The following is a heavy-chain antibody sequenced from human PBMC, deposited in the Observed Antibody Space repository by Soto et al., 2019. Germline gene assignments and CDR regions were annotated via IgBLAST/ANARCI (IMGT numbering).Heavy chain of an antibody. V-gene: IGHV1-18*04. D-gene: IGHD3-22*01. CDR3: ARVAPYYYDSSGYLDY. J-gene: IGHJ4*02. CDR2: ISAYNGNT. Sequence: GASVKVSCKASGYTFTSYGISWVRQAPGQGLEWMGWISAYNGNTNYAQKLQGRVTMTTDTSTSTAYMELRSLRSDDTAVYYCARVAPYYYDSSGYLDYWGQGTLVTVSS. CDR1: GYTFTSYG.